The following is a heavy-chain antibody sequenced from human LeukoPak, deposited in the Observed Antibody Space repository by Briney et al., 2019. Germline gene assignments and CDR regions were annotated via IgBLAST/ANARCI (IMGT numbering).Heavy chain of an antibody. Sequence: ASVKVSCKASGYTVTGYYMHWVRQAPGQGLEWMGWINPNSGGTNYAQKFQGRVTMTRDTSISTAYMELSRLRSDDTAVYYCARDSGGSYRPFGYWGQGTLVTVSS. CDR3: ARDSGGSYRPFGY. D-gene: IGHD1-26*01. CDR1: GYTVTGYY. J-gene: IGHJ4*02. CDR2: INPNSGGT. V-gene: IGHV1-2*02.